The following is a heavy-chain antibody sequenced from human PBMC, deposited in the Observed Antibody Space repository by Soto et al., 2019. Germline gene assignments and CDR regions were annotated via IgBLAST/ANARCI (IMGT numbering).Heavy chain of an antibody. V-gene: IGHV4-39*01. Sequence: SETLSLTCTVSGGSISSSSYYWGWIRQPPGKGLEWIGSIYYSGSTYYNPSLKSRVTISVDTSKNQFSLKLSSVTAADTAVYYCARSSVRGVIITGFDYWGQGTLVTVSS. CDR2: IYYSGST. J-gene: IGHJ4*02. D-gene: IGHD3-10*01. CDR1: GGSISSSSYY. CDR3: ARSSVRGVIITGFDY.